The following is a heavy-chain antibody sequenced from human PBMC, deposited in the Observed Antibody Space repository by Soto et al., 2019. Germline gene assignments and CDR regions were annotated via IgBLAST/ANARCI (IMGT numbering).Heavy chain of an antibody. CDR3: ARDRLRGYDNSGFYF. CDR2: INTYNGNR. D-gene: IGHD3-22*01. V-gene: IGHV1-18*01. CDR1: GYRFSGYV. J-gene: IGHJ4*01. Sequence: ASVKVSCKASGYRFSGYVIHWLRPAPGQGLEWMGWINTYNGNRNFAQKFEDRVTMTTATSANTVFMELRNLKSDDTAMYYCARDRLRGYDNSGFYFWVHGTPVTVSS.